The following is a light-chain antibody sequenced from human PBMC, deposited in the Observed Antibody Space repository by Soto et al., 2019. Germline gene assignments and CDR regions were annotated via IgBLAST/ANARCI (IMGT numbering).Light chain of an antibody. CDR1: SSGAGGYNY. Sequence: QSSLTQPPSASASPGQSVAISCTGTSSGAGGYNYVSWYQQHPGKAPKLMIYEVNKRPSGVPDRFSGSKSGHTASLTVSGLQAEDEADYYCSSYAGSSNVFGTGTKVT. CDR3: SSYAGSSNV. CDR2: EVN. V-gene: IGLV2-8*01. J-gene: IGLJ1*01.